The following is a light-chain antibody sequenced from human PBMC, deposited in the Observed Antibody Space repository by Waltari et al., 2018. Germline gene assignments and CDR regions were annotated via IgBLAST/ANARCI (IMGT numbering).Light chain of an antibody. J-gene: IGLJ1*01. CDR1: SLRDPS. CDR3: CSRGSSGSSVV. Sequence: SSELTQDPAVSVALGQTVRLTCQGDSLRDPSGSLYQQKPGQAPVLVIYGKYNRPSGIPDRFSGSGSGNTASLTIAGAQAEDEADYYCCSRGSSGSSVVFGPGTKVSVL. CDR2: GKY. V-gene: IGLV3-19*01.